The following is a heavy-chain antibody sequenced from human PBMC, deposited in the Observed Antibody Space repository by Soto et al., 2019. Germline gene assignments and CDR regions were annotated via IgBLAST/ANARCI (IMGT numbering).Heavy chain of an antibody. J-gene: IGHJ6*02. CDR3: ARDRLMMDYYYYGMGV. D-gene: IGHD2-8*01. Sequence: VGSLRLSCAASGFTFSSYSMNWVRQAPGKGLEWVSYISSSSTIYYADSVKGRFTISRDNAKNSLYLQMNSLRDEDTAVYYCARDRLMMDYYYYGMGVWGQGTTVTVSS. CDR2: ISSSSTI. CDR1: GFTFSSYS. V-gene: IGHV3-48*02.